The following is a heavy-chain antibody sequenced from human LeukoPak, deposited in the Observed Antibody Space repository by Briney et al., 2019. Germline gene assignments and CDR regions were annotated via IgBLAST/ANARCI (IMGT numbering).Heavy chain of an antibody. J-gene: IGHJ6*02. CDR1: GGSISSYY. D-gene: IGHD2-2*01. CDR3: ARVGQFCSSTSCARYYYGMDV. V-gene: IGHV4-59*01. Sequence: PSETLSLTCTVSGGSISSYYWSWIRQPPGKGLEWIGYIYYSGSTNYNPCLKSRVTISVDTSKNQFSLKLSSVTAADTAVYYCARVGQFCSSTSCARYYYGMDVWGQGTTVSVSS. CDR2: IYYSGST.